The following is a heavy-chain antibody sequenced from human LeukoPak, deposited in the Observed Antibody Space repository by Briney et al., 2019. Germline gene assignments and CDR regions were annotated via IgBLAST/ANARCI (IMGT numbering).Heavy chain of an antibody. CDR3: AKVVLGYCSGGSCYHGSPLDY. CDR1: GFTFSNYG. V-gene: IGHV3-30*02. Sequence: GGSLRLSCAASGFTFSNYGMHWVRQAPGKGLEWVAFIRNDGSNKYYADSVKGRFTISRDNSKNTLYLQMNSLRAEDTAIYYCAKVVLGYCSGGSCYHGSPLDYWGQGTLVTVSS. D-gene: IGHD2-15*01. CDR2: IRNDGSNK. J-gene: IGHJ4*02.